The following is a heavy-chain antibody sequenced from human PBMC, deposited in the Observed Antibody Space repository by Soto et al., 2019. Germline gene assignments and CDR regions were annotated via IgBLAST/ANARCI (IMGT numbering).Heavy chain of an antibody. D-gene: IGHD3-10*01. J-gene: IGHJ6*02. CDR3: ASFGDGPGTNYYYYYGMDV. Sequence: GGSLRLSCAASGFTFSSYGMHWVRQAPGKGLEWVAVIWYDGSNKYYADSVKGRFTISRDNSKNTLYLQMNSLRAEDTAVYYFASFGDGPGTNYYYYYGMDVWGQGTTVTVSS. CDR2: IWYDGSNK. V-gene: IGHV3-33*01. CDR1: GFTFSSYG.